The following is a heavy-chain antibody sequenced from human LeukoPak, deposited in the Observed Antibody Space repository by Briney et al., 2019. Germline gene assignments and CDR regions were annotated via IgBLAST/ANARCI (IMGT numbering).Heavy chain of an antibody. CDR2: IYPGDSDT. V-gene: IGHV5-51*01. D-gene: IGHD2-2*01. CDR1: GYSFTSYW. J-gene: IGHJ4*02. CDR3: ARVPPLGYCSSTSCYAVDY. Sequence: GESLKISCKGSGYSFTSYWIGWVRQMPGKGLEWMGIIYPGDSDTRYSPSFQGQVTISADKSISTAYLQWSSLRSEDTAVYYCARVPPLGYCSSTSCYAVDYWGQGTLVTVSS.